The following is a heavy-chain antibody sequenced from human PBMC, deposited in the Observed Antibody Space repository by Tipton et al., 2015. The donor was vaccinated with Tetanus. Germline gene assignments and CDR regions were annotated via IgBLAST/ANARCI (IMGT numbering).Heavy chain of an antibody. CDR2: IFYSGRT. J-gene: IGHJ4*02. CDR3: ARPGVGGYTGYYFDF. D-gene: IGHD5-12*01. V-gene: IGHV4-59*08. CDR1: GDSMTDFY. Sequence: TLSLTCNVSGDSMTDFYWSWIRQPPGKGLEWIAYIFYSGRTQYNPSLKSRVTISVDTAKNQFSLKLDSVTAADAAVYYCARPGVGGYTGYYFDFWGQGTVVTVSS.